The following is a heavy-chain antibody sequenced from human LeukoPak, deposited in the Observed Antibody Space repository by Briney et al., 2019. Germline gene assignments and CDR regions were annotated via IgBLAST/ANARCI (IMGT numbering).Heavy chain of an antibody. J-gene: IGHJ4*02. V-gene: IGHV1-3*03. CDR3: ARVGGRNSSGWYPYYFDY. CDR1: GYTFTSYA. D-gene: IGHD6-19*01. CDR2: INAGNGNT. Sequence: ASVKVSCKASGYTFTSYAMHWVRLAPGQRLEWMGWINAGNGNTKYSQEFQGRVTITRDTSASTAYMELSSLRSEDMAVYYCARVGGRNSSGWYPYYFDYWGQGTLVTVSS.